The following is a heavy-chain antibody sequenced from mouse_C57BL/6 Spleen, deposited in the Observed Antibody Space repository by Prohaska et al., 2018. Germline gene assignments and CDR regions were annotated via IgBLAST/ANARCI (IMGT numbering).Heavy chain of an antibody. CDR1: GFTFSNYW. CDR2: IRVKYDNDES. Sequence: EVKLEESGGGLVQPGGSMKLSCVASGFTFSNYWMNWVRQSPEQGLELVAQIRVKYDNDESHYAESVKGRFTISRDDSKSSGYLQMNNVRAEDTGIYYCTGPGSSLGDWGQGTTLTVSS. V-gene: IGHV6-3*01. D-gene: IGHD1-1*01. CDR3: TGPGSSLGD. J-gene: IGHJ2*01.